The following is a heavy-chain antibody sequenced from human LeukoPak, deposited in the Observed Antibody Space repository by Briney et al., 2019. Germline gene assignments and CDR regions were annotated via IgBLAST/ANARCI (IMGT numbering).Heavy chain of an antibody. J-gene: IGHJ4*02. CDR1: GGTFSSDA. CDR2: IIPIFGTA. D-gene: IGHD6-19*01. V-gene: IGHV1-69*05. CDR3: AMYSSGWTNFDY. Sequence: SVKVSCKASGGTFSSDAISWVRQAPGQGLEWMGGIIPIFGTANYAQKFQGRVTITTDESTSTAYMELSSLRSEDTAVYYCAMYSSGWTNFDYWGQGTLVTVSS.